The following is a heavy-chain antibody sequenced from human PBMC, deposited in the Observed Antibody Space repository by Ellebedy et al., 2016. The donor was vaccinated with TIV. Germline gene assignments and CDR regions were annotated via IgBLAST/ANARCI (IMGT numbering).Heavy chain of an antibody. J-gene: IGHJ6*02. CDR2: IYHSGST. D-gene: IGHD3-10*01. CDR1: GGSISSGGYS. V-gene: IGHV4-30-2*01. CDR3: ARTSRGITMVRGPSSYYYYYGMDV. Sequence: SETLSLTXAVSGGSISSGGYSWSWIRQPPGKGLEWIGYIYHSGSTYYNPSLKSRVTISVDRSKNQFSLKLSSVTAADTAVYYCARTSRGITMVRGPSSYYYYYGMDVWGQGTTVTVSS.